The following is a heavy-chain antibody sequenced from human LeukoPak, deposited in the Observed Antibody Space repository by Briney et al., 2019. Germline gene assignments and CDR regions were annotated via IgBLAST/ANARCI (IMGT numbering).Heavy chain of an antibody. D-gene: IGHD6-13*01. Sequence: SETLSLTCTISGVSISGSGYYFGWIRQPPGKGLEWIGNIYPSGTTYYNPSLKTRVTISVDTSKNQFSLKLSSVTAADTAVYFCARAYSSSWYFNWFDPWGQGTLVTVSS. V-gene: IGHV4-39*07. CDR2: IYPSGTT. CDR1: GVSISGSGYY. J-gene: IGHJ5*02. CDR3: ARAYSSSWYFNWFDP.